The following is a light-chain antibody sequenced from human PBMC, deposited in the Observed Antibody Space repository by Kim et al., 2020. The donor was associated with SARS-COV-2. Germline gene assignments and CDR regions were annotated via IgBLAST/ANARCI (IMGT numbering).Light chain of an antibody. Sequence: VAFEQTVRITCQGDSLRSYYASWYQQKPGQAPVLVIYGKNNRPSGIPDRFSGSSSGNTASLTITGAQAEDEADYYCNSRDSSGNHVFGTGTKVTVL. CDR1: SLRSYY. CDR3: NSRDSSGNHV. J-gene: IGLJ1*01. V-gene: IGLV3-19*01. CDR2: GKN.